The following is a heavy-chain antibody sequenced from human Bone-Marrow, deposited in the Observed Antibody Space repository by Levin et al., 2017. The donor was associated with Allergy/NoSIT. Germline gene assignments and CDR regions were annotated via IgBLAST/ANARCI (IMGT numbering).Heavy chain of an antibody. Sequence: GGSLRLSCAASGFTFSSYAMSWVRQAPGKGLEWVSAISGSGGSTYYAASVKGRFTISRDNSKNTLYLQMNSLRAEDTAVYYCAKAFLIAVAGTRWFDPWGQGTLVTVSS. CDR3: AKAFLIAVAGTRWFDP. D-gene: IGHD6-19*01. V-gene: IGHV3-23*01. CDR1: GFTFSSYA. J-gene: IGHJ5*02. CDR2: ISGSGGST.